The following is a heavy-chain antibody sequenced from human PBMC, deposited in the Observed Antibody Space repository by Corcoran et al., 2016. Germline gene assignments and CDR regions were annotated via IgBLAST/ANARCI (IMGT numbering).Heavy chain of an antibody. CDR1: GFTFSSYG. V-gene: IGHV3-30*18. CDR2: ISYDGSNK. D-gene: IGHD2-15*01. Sequence: QVQLVESGGGVVQPGRSLRLSCAASGFTFSSYGMHWVRQAPGKGLEWVAVISYDGSNKYYEDSVKGRFTISRDNSKNTLYLQMNSLRAEDTAVYYCAKDQPGWWGQGTLVTVSS. CDR3: AKDQPGW. J-gene: IGHJ4*02.